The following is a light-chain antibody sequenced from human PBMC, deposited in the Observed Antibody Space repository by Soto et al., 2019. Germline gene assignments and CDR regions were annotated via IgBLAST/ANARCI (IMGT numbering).Light chain of an antibody. CDR2: ENN. Sequence: QSVLTQPPSVSEAPGQRVTISCTGSSSNIGAGYEAHWYQQVPGTAPKLIIYENNNRPSGVPDRFSGSKSGTSASLAITGHQAEDEAEYYCQSYDSSLSGYVFGTGTKLTVL. CDR3: QSYDSSLSGYV. CDR1: SSNIGAGYE. J-gene: IGLJ1*01. V-gene: IGLV1-40*01.